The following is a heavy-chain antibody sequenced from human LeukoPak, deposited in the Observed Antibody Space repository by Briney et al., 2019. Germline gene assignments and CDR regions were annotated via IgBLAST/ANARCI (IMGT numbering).Heavy chain of an antibody. CDR2: ISGSGGST. V-gene: IGHV3-23*01. CDR1: GFTFSSYA. J-gene: IGHJ4*02. CDR3: AKGAKPADYYGSGSYYMVDY. Sequence: GGSLRLSCAASGFTFSSYAMSWVRQAPGKGLEWVSAISGSGGSTYYADSVKGRFTISRDNSKNTLYLQMNSLRAEDTAVYYCAKGAKPADYYGSGSYYMVDYWGQGTLVTVSS. D-gene: IGHD3-10*01.